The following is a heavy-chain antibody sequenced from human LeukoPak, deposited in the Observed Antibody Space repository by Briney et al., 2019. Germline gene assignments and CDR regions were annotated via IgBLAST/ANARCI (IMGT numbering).Heavy chain of an antibody. Sequence: SETLSLTCTVSGGSLSSSSYYWGWIRQPPGKGLEWIGSIYYSGSTYYNPSLKSRVTISVDTSKNQFSLKLSSVTAADTAVYYCARVHRFRAPFDYWGQGTLVTVSS. D-gene: IGHD3-16*01. CDR1: GGSLSSSSYY. CDR3: ARVHRFRAPFDY. CDR2: IYYSGST. J-gene: IGHJ4*02. V-gene: IGHV4-39*01.